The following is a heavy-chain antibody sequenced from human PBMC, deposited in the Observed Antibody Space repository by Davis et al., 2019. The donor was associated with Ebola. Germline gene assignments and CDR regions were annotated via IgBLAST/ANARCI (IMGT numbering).Heavy chain of an antibody. J-gene: IGHJ5*02. CDR2: IYYSGST. Sequence: MPSETLSLTCTVSGGSISSSSYYWGWIRQPPGKGLEWIGSIYYSGSTYYNPSLKSRVTISVDTSKNQFSLKLSSVTAADTAVYYCARTRSYYDSSGYNGWFDPWGQGTLVTVSS. D-gene: IGHD3-22*01. V-gene: IGHV4-39*01. CDR3: ARTRSYYDSSGYNGWFDP. CDR1: GGSISSSSYY.